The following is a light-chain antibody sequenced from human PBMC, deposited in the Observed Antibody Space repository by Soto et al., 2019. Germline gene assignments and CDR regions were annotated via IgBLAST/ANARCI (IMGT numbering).Light chain of an antibody. J-gene: IGKJ4*01. Sequence: DIQMTQSPSSLSASAGDRVTITCQASQDIANYLNWYQQKAGRAPKFLIYDASNLETGVPSRFSGSGSGTDFTLTISSLQPEGIATYYCQQYDNLPLTFGGGTKVDI. CDR1: QDIANY. CDR2: DAS. CDR3: QQYDNLPLT. V-gene: IGKV1-33*01.